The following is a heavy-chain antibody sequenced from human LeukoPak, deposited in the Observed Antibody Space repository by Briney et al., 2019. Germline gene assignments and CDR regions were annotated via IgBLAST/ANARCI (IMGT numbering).Heavy chain of an antibody. CDR3: ARGLYSSGWYVAYFQH. CDR1: GASISSTPSY. CDR2: INHSGST. V-gene: IGHV4-39*07. Sequence: SETLSLTCTVSGASISSTPSYWGWIRQPPGKGLEWIGEINHSGSTNYNPSLKSRVTISVDTSKNQFSLNLSSVTAADTAVYYCARGLYSSGWYVAYFQHWGQGTLVTVSS. J-gene: IGHJ1*01. D-gene: IGHD6-19*01.